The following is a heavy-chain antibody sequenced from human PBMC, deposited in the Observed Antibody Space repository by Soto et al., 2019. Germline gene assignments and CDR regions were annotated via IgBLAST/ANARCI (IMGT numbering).Heavy chain of an antibody. V-gene: IGHV1-2*02. Sequence: GTSLESPWKSGGCVQTDYYSHWVRQVTGQGLEWMGWIIPNTGVTEYAQKFEGRVTMTRDTSISTAYMEVSSLRSDDTAVYYCAIDRTFHRRGWHMCHFDYWGQGTLVTLSS. CDR2: IIPNTGVT. D-gene: IGHD6-19*01. CDR3: AIDRTFHRRGWHMCHFDY. CDR1: GCVQTDYY. J-gene: IGHJ4*02.